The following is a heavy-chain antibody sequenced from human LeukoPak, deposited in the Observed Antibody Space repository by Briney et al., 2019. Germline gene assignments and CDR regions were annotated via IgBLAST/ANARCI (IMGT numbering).Heavy chain of an antibody. Sequence: GGSLRLSCAASGFTFSDYYMSWIRQAPGKGLEWVSYISSSGSPIYYADSVRGRFTTSRDNAQNSLYLQMNSLGAEDTAVYYCARVSSSGYGISSGLAYWGQGTLVTVSS. D-gene: IGHD5-18*01. J-gene: IGHJ4*02. CDR3: ARVSSSGYGISSGLAY. V-gene: IGHV3-11*01. CDR2: ISSSGSPI. CDR1: GFTFSDYY.